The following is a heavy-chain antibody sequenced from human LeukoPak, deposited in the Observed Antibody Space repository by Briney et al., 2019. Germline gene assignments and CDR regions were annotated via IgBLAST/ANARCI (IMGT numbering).Heavy chain of an antibody. J-gene: IGHJ4*02. D-gene: IGHD6-19*01. CDR3: VAGNGWLGDY. CDR1: GFTFSSYS. Sequence: GGSLRLSCAASGFTFSSYSMNWVRQAPGKGLEWVSSISTSSSYIYYADSVKGRFTISRDNAKNSLYLQMNSLRAEDTAVYYCVAGNGWLGDYWGQGTLVTVSS. CDR2: ISTSSSYI. V-gene: IGHV3-21*01.